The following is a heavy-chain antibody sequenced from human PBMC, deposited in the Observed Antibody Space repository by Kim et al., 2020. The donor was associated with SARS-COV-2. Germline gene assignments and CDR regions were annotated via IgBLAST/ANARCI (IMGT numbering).Heavy chain of an antibody. CDR2: VYHSGTA. J-gene: IGHJ4*02. D-gene: IGHD3-10*01. Sequence: SETLSLTCSVSGDSIGSFYWSWIRQTPGKGLEWIGYVYHSGTANFSPSFNSRVTLSVDMAKNQFSLTLRSVTAADTAFYYCARGTTGYGELPDWGQGILVIVSS. CDR1: GDSIGSFY. V-gene: IGHV4-59*01. CDR3: ARGTTGYGELPD.